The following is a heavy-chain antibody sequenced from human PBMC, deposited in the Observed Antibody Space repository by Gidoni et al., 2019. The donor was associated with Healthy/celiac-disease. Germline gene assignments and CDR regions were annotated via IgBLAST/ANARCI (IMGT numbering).Heavy chain of an antibody. Sequence: QLQLQESGPGLVKPSETLSLTCTVSGGSISSSSYYWGWIRQPPGKGLAWIGSIYYSGSTYYNPSLKSRVTISVDTSKNQFSLKLSSVTAADTAVYYCATPRAAAGTEWFDPWGQGTLVTVSS. J-gene: IGHJ5*02. CDR2: IYYSGST. D-gene: IGHD6-13*01. V-gene: IGHV4-39*01. CDR3: ATPRAAAGTEWFDP. CDR1: GGSISSSSYY.